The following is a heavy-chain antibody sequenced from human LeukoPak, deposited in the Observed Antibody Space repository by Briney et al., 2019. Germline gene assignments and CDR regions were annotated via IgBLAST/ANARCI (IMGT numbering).Heavy chain of an antibody. D-gene: IGHD3-3*01. J-gene: IGHJ5*02. Sequence: PGGSLRLSCAASGFTFSSYSMNWVRQAPGKGLEWVSSISSSSSYIYYADSVKGRFTISRDNAKNSLYLQMNSLRAEDTAVYYCARDQSGGFRSGYYTEGSNWFDPWGQGTLVTVSS. CDR2: ISSSSSYI. CDR1: GFTFSSYS. V-gene: IGHV3-21*01. CDR3: ARDQSGGFRSGYYTEGSNWFDP.